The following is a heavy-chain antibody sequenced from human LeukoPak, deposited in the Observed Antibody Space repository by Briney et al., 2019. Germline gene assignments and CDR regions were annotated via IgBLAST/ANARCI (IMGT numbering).Heavy chain of an antibody. V-gene: IGHV3-23*01. CDR3: AKDSRTTYDSSWLYYFDS. Sequence: GGTLRLSCAASGLTFSNYGMAWVRQSPGKGLEWVSAISGSGESTYNADSVKGRFTISRDNSKNTLYLQMNRLRAEDTAVYYCAKDSRTTYDSSWLYYFDSWGQGTLVTVSS. J-gene: IGHJ4*02. CDR2: ISGSGEST. CDR1: GLTFSNYG. D-gene: IGHD6-13*01.